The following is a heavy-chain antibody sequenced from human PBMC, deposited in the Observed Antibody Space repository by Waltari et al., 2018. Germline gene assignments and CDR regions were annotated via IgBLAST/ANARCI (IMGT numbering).Heavy chain of an antibody. D-gene: IGHD2-21*01. V-gene: IGHV3-30*18. J-gene: IGHJ5*01. Sequence: QVQLVESGGGVVQSGGSLRLACAASGFDFSSYGLHWVRQTPARGLEGGALFSYGVIIKEYADSVRGRFSISRDDSGRILYLQMDSLRVEDTAVYYCAKEAYFANNNYHDSWGQGTRVTVTS. CDR2: FSYGVIIK. CDR1: GFDFSSYG. CDR3: AKEAYFANNNYHDS.